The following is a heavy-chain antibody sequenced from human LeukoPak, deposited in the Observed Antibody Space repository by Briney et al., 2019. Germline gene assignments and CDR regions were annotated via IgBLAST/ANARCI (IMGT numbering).Heavy chain of an antibody. D-gene: IGHD6-19*01. CDR3: ARGIAVAGTYYIDY. CDR2: IWYDGNNE. CDR1: GFTFRGYG. V-gene: IGHV3-33*01. J-gene: IGHJ4*02. Sequence: PGRSLRLSCAASGFTFRGYGIHWVRQAPGKGLEWVAVIWYDGNNEYYADSVKGRFTISRDNSKNTLYLQMNSLRVEDTAVYYCARGIAVAGTYYIDYWGQGTLVTVSS.